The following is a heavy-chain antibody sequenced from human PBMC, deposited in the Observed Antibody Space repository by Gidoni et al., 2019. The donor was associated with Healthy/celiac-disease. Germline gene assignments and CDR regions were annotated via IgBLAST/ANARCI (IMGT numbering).Heavy chain of an antibody. CDR1: GFTFSSYS. CDR2: ISSSSSYI. Sequence: EVQLVESGGGLVKPGGSLRLSRAASGFTFSSYSMNWVRQAPGKGLEWVSSISSSSSYIYYADSVKGRFTISRDNAKNSLYLQMNSLRAEDTAVYYCARDIWGVAVAPSIPTGWGQGTLVTVSS. CDR3: ARDIWGVAVAPSIPTG. V-gene: IGHV3-21*01. D-gene: IGHD6-19*01. J-gene: IGHJ4*02.